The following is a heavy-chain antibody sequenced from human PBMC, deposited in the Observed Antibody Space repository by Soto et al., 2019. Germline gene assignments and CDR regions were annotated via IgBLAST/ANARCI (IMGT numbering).Heavy chain of an antibody. D-gene: IGHD6-13*01. CDR1: GGSISSSSYY. Sequence: SETLSLTCTVSGGSISSSSYYWGWIRQPPGKGLEWIGSIYYSGSTYYNPSLKSRVTISVDTSKNQFSLKLSSVTAADTAVYYCAKYSSSWYYFDYWGQGTLVTVSS. J-gene: IGHJ4*02. CDR2: IYYSGST. CDR3: AKYSSSWYYFDY. V-gene: IGHV4-39*01.